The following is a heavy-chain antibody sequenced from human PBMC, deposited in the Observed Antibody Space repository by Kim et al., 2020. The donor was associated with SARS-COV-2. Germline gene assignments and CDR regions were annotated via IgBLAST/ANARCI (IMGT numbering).Heavy chain of an antibody. Sequence: ASVKVSCKASGYTFTSYGISWVRQAPGQGLEWMGWISAYNGNTNYAQKLQGRVTMTTDTSTSTAYMELRSLRSDDTAVYYCARDAARYYDFWSGYVYYFDYWGQGTLVTVSS. CDR1: GYTFTSYG. CDR3: ARDAARYYDFWSGYVYYFDY. CDR2: ISAYNGNT. D-gene: IGHD3-3*01. J-gene: IGHJ4*02. V-gene: IGHV1-18*01.